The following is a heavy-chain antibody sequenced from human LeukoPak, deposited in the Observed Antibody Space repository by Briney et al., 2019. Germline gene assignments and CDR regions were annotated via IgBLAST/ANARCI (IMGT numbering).Heavy chain of an antibody. V-gene: IGHV4-4*07. Sequence: SETLSLTCTVSGGSISSYYWSWIRQPAGKGLEWIGRIYTSGSTNYNPSLKSRVTISVDTSKNQFSLKLSSVTAADTAVYYCARGNYDFWSGYYGTWFDYWGQGTLVTVSS. D-gene: IGHD3-3*01. CDR1: GGSISSYY. J-gene: IGHJ4*02. CDR2: IYTSGST. CDR3: ARGNYDFWSGYYGTWFDY.